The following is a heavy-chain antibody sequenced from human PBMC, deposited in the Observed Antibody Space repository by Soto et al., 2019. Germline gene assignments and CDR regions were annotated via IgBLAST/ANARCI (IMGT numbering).Heavy chain of an antibody. CDR3: ARMGDFWSGPGELDP. CDR2: VYYNGLT. Sequence: SETLSLTCTVSGGSISSSNYYWAWIRQSPGKGLEWIGSVYYNGLTYYNPSLKSRVTISVDTSKNQFSLKLTSVTAADTAVYYCARMGDFWSGPGELDPWGQGTLLTVSS. J-gene: IGHJ5*02. D-gene: IGHD3-3*01. V-gene: IGHV4-39*01. CDR1: GGSISSSNYY.